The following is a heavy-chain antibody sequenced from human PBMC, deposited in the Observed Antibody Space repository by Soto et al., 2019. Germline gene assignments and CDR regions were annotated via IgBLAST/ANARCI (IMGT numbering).Heavy chain of an antibody. CDR2: ISSTTHYI. Sequence: GGSMRLSCAASGFTFTRYSMNWVRQAPGKGLEWVSSISSTTHYIYYADSMRGRFTISRDNAKNAVYLEMNSLRAEDTAVYYCARESEDLTSNFDYWGQGTLVTVSS. V-gene: IGHV3-21*06. CDR1: GFTFTRYS. J-gene: IGHJ4*02. CDR3: ARESEDLTSNFDY.